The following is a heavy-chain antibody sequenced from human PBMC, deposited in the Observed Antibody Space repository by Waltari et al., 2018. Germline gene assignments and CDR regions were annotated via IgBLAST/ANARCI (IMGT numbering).Heavy chain of an antibody. CDR1: GGTFSSYA. V-gene: IGHV1-69*13. J-gene: IGHJ3*02. D-gene: IGHD2-2*01. CDR3: ARDGTDIVVVPAARDAFDI. Sequence: QVQLVQSGAEVKKPGSSVKVSCKASGGTFSSYAISWVRQAPGQGLEWMGGIIPICGTANYAQKFQGRVTITADESTSTAYMELSSLRSEDTAVYYCARDGTDIVVVPAARDAFDIWGQGTMVTVSS. CDR2: IIPICGTA.